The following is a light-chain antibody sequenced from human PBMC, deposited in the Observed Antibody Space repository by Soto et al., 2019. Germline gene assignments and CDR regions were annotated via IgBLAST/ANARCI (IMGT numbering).Light chain of an antibody. V-gene: IGKV3-15*01. J-gene: IGKJ5*01. CDR3: QQYHNWPIT. CDR2: DAS. CDR1: QSVSSN. Sequence: EIVMTQSPATLSVASGESATLSFRASQSVSSNLAWHQQKPGQAPRILMYDASTRATGISARFSGSGSGTEFTLTISSLQSEDFAVYYCQQYHNWPITFGQGTRLEIK.